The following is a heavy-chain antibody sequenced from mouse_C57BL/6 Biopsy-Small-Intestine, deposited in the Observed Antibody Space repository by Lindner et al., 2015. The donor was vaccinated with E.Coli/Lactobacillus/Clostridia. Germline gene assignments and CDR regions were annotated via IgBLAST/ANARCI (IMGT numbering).Heavy chain of an antibody. D-gene: IGHD1-2*01. CDR1: GFTFSSYA. J-gene: IGHJ1*03. V-gene: IGHV5-4*01. CDR2: ISDGGSYT. CDR3: ARDDGYFDV. Sequence: EVQLQESGGGLVEPGGSLKLSCAASGFTFSSYAMSWVRQTPEKRLEWVATISDGGSYTYYPDNVKGRFTISRDNAKNNLYLQMSHLKSEDTAMYYCARDDGYFDVWGTGTTVTVSS.